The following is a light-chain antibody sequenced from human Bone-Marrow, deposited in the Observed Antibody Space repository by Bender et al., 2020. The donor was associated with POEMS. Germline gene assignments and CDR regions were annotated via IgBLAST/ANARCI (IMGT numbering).Light chain of an antibody. CDR1: SSKFGSYP. J-gene: IGLJ3*02. CDR2: NNS. V-gene: IGLV1-44*01. Sequence: QSVLTQPPSASGTPGQRVTISCSGSSSKFGSYPVNWYQQLPGAAPKLVIFNNSQRPSGVPDRFSGSNSGTSASLAIRGLLSDDEADFYCATWDDSLNGWVFRGGTKLTVL. CDR3: ATWDDSLNGWV.